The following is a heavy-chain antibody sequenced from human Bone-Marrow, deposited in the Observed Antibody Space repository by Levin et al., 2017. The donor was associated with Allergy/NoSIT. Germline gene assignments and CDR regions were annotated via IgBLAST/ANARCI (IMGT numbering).Heavy chain of an antibody. CDR2: LNPNSGDT. D-gene: IGHD6-19*01. J-gene: IGHJ4*02. Sequence: GESLKISCKASGYTFTDYSIHWVRQAPGQGLEWMGSLNPNSGDTKYAQKFLGRVTMTRDPSMTWDTSSSTAYLDLSRLTSDDTAVYYCARQQWLVKTFDHWGQGTLVTVSS. CDR1: GYTFTDYS. V-gene: IGHV1-2*02. CDR3: ARQQWLVKTFDH.